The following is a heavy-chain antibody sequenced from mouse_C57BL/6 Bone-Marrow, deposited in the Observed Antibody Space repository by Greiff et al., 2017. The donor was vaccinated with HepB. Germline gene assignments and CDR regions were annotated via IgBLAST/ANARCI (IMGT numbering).Heavy chain of an antibody. CDR3: AKKSRRLRRGGYAMDY. J-gene: IGHJ4*01. Sequence: VQLQQSGPGLVQPSQSLSITCTVSGFSLTSYGVHWVRQSPGKGLEWLGVIWRGGSTDYNAAFMSRLSITKDNSKSQVFFKMNSMQADDTAIYYCAKKSRRLRRGGYAMDYWGQGTSVTVSS. CDR1: GFSLTSYG. V-gene: IGHV2-5*01. CDR2: IWRGGST. D-gene: IGHD2-4*01.